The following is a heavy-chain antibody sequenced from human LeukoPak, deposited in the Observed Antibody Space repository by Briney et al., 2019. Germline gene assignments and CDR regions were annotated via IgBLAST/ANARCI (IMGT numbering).Heavy chain of an antibody. J-gene: IGHJ5*02. CDR2: MSPNRGNT. CDR1: GYTPTSYD. D-gene: IGHD3-10*01. CDR3: ARGWVRLTMVRGVRKPPARWFNP. V-gene: IGHV1-8*01. Sequence: AASLKDSCKASGYTPTSYDIECGPPATGQRREWRGWMSPNRGNTGYAQKFRGRVTMTKNTSISTAYMGLGSLRSEDTAVYYCARGWVRLTMVRGVRKPPARWFNPWGQGTLVTVSS.